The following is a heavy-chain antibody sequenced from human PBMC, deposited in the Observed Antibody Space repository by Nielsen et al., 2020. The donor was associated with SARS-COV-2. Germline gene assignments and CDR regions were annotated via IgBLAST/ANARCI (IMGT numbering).Heavy chain of an antibody. CDR1: GYTLTELS. CDR3: ALRIAVAAKGFVDY. CDR2: FDPEDGET. Sequence: ASVKVSCKVSGYTLTELSMHWVRQAPGKGLEWMGGFDPEDGETIYAQKFQGRVTMTEDTSTDTAYMELSSLRSEDTAVYYCALRIAVAAKGFVDYWGQGTLVTVSS. J-gene: IGHJ4*02. V-gene: IGHV1-24*01. D-gene: IGHD6-19*01.